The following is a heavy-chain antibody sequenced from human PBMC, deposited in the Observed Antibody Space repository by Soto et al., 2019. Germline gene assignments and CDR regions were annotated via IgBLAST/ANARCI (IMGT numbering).Heavy chain of an antibody. CDR2: ISYDGSQK. J-gene: IGHJ6*02. CDR3: ANLWGDGYNLGQDYNGMDV. D-gene: IGHD5-12*01. CDR1: GFTFNRYG. V-gene: IGHV3-30*18. Sequence: QVQLVESGGGVVQPGRSLRLSCAGSGFTFNRYGLHWVRQAPGKGLEWVAVISYDGSQKYYTDSVKGRFTIYRDNSKNTLYLEMNSLRAEDTAVYYCANLWGDGYNLGQDYNGMDVWGQGTTVIVSS.